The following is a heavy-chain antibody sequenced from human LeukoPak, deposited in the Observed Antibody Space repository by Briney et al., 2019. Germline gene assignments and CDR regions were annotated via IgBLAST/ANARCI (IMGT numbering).Heavy chain of an antibody. CDR1: GYTFTFYY. CDR2: INPNSGGT. CDR3: ARLGSTISTAN. V-gene: IGHV1-2*02. Sequence: GASVTVSCKTSGYTFTFYYIHWVRQAPGQGLEWMGWINPNSGGTNYAQKFQGRVTLTRDTSISAAYMELNKLRSDDTAVYYCARLGSTISTANWGQGTLVTVSS. J-gene: IGHJ4*02. D-gene: IGHD2-2*01.